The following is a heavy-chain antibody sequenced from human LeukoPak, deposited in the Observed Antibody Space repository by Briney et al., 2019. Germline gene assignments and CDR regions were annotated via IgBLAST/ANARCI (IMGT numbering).Heavy chain of an antibody. Sequence: GGSLRLSCVASGFTFNSYAMHWVRQTPGKGLEWVAVISFDGNNKYYADSVKGRFTISRDSSKNTLYLQMSSLRVEDTAVYYCARVSNYDFWTGYYPGPRTPDYWGQGALVTVSA. CDR1: GFTFNSYA. CDR3: ARVSNYDFWTGYYPGPRTPDY. J-gene: IGHJ4*02. D-gene: IGHD3/OR15-3a*01. V-gene: IGHV3-30-3*01. CDR2: ISFDGNNK.